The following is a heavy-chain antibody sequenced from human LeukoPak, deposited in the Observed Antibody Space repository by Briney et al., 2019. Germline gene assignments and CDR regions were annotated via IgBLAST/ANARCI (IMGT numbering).Heavy chain of an antibody. V-gene: IGHV3-21*01. CDR3: ARWGVGDY. Sequence: PGGSLRLSCAASGFTFSSYSMNWVRQAPGKGLEWVSSISSSSSYMCYADSVKGRFTISRDNAKNSLYLQMNSLRAEDTAVYYCARWGVGDYWGQGTLVTVSS. CDR1: GFTFSSYS. D-gene: IGHD1-26*01. CDR2: ISSSSSYM. J-gene: IGHJ4*02.